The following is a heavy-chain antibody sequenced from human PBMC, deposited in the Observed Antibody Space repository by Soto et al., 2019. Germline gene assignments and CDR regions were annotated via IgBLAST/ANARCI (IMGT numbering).Heavy chain of an antibody. Sequence: QAQLVQSGAAVKRPGSSVKVSCKASGDTFSFYSINWVRQAPGLGLEWMGRVNPILSMSNYAQRFQGRVTMTADKSTSTAYMELSGLRSEDTAMYYCATSYGSGYRAFDYWGQGALVTVSS. CDR2: VNPILSMS. CDR3: ATSYGSGYRAFDY. D-gene: IGHD3-10*01. CDR1: GDTFSFYS. V-gene: IGHV1-69*04. J-gene: IGHJ4*02.